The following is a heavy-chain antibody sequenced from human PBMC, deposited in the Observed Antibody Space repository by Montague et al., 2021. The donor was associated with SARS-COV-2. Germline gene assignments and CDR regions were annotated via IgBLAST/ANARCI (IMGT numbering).Heavy chain of an antibody. CDR3: ARGTGYDYYFDC. CDR2: IYYNTGNT. CDR1: GGSISDYY. D-gene: IGHD5-12*01. V-gene: IGHV4-59*01. Sequence: SETLSLTCSVSGGSISDYYWNWIRQPPGKGLEWIGYIYYNTGNTXXNPSLQSRVTISLDTSKNQFSLNPRSVTAADTALYFCARGTGYDYYFDCWGLGTLVTVSS. J-gene: IGHJ4*02.